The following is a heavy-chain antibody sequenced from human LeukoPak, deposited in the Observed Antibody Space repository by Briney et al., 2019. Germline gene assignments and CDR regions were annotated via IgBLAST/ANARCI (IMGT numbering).Heavy chain of an antibody. CDR1: GFTFSSYW. J-gene: IGHJ4*02. D-gene: IGHD4-17*01. V-gene: IGHV3-74*01. Sequence: GGSLRLSCAASGFTFSSYWMHWVRQAPGRGLVWVSRINSDGSSTSYADSVKGRFTISRDNAKNTLYLQMNSLRAEDTAVYYCARENGDYLFSPFDYWGQGTLVTVSS. CDR3: ARENGDYLFSPFDY. CDR2: INSDGSST.